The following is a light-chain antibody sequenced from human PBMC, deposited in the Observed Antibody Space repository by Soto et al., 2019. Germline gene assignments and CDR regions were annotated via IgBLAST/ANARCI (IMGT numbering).Light chain of an antibody. Sequence: EIVRTQSPATLSVSPGERATLSCRASQRVSSNLAGYQQKPGQAPRLLIYGASTRATGIPARFSGSGSGTEFTLTISSLQSEDFAVYYCQQYNNWPGTFGQGTKVEIK. J-gene: IGKJ1*01. CDR1: QRVSSN. CDR2: GAS. V-gene: IGKV3-15*01. CDR3: QQYNNWPGT.